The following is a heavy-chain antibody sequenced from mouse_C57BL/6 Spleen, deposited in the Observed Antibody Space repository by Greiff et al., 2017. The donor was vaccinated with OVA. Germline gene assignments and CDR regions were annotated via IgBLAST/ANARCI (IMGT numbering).Heavy chain of an antibody. D-gene: IGHD2-12*01. V-gene: IGHV1-15*01. CDR3: TRPTIAFDY. CDR1: GYTFTDYE. J-gene: IGHJ2*01. Sequence: VKLVESGAELVRPGASVTLSCKASGYTFTDYEMHWVKQTPVHGLEWIGAIDPETGGTAYNQKFKGKAILTADKSSSTAYMELRSLTSEDSAVYYCTRPTIAFDYWGQGTTLTVSS. CDR2: IDPETGGT.